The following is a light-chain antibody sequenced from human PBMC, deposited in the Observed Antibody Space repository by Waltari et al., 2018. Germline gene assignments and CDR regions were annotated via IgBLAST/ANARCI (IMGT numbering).Light chain of an antibody. CDR3: QKYNSAPPT. Sequence: DIQMTQSPSSLSASVGDRVTITCRASQDIVNFLAWYQQNPGRVPKLLIYAASTTQLGVPSRFRGSGSGTDFTLTISSLQAEDVATYYCQKYNSAPPTFGQGTKVEIK. CDR2: AAS. CDR1: QDIVNF. J-gene: IGKJ2*01. V-gene: IGKV1-27*01.